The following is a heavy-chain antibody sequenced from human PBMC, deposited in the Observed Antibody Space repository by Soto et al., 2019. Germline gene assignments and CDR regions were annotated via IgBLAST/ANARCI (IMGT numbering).Heavy chain of an antibody. D-gene: IGHD1-1*01. CDR2: INPNSGGT. Sequence: ASVKVSCKVSGYTFSDYYIHWVRQAPGQGLEWMGWINPNSGGTKYAPKFQGGVTMTRDTSITTAYMELSRLRSGETAVYYCAREPATAKPEGVDFWGQGTLVTVSS. CDR3: AREPATAKPEGVDF. CDR1: GYTFSDYY. V-gene: IGHV1-2*02. J-gene: IGHJ4*02.